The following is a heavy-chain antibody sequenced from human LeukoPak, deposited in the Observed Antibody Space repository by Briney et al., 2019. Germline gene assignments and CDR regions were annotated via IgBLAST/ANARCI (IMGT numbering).Heavy chain of an antibody. V-gene: IGHV4-59*08. D-gene: IGHD3-10*01. J-gene: IGHJ4*02. CDR2: IYHSGGT. CDR1: GGSISSHF. Sequence: PSETLSLTCTVSGGSISSHFWSWIRQPPGKGLEWIGYIYHSGGTNYNPSLKSRVTISVDTSKTQFSLKLSSVTAADTAVYYCARNRRFGELSHFDYWGQGTLVTVSS. CDR3: ARNRRFGELSHFDY.